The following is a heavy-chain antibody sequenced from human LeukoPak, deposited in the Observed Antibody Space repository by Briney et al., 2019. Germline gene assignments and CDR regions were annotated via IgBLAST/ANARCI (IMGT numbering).Heavy chain of an antibody. D-gene: IGHD2-2*01. J-gene: IGHJ4*01. V-gene: IGHV4-4*07. CDR1: GDSISDYY. CDR3: ARDDCSSTSCHFAFDC. Sequence: SETLSLTCTVSGDSISDYYWGWIRQPAGEGLEWIGRFLTSGTTNYNPSLKSRVTMSVDMSKKQFFLNLTSVTAADTAVYYCARDDCSSTSCHFAFDCWGRGILVTVSS. CDR2: FLTSGTT.